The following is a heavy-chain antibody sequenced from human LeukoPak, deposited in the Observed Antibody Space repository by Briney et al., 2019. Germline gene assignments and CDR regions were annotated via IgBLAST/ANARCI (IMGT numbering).Heavy chain of an antibody. CDR3: ARVPIRWTSAVYYYYYGMDV. Sequence: PGGSLRLSCAASGFTFSSYWMSWVRQAPGKGLEWVANIKQDGSEKYYVDSVKGRFTISRDNAKNSLYLQMNSLRAEDTAVYYCARVPIRWTSAVYYYYYGMDVWGQGTTVTVSS. D-gene: IGHD2-2*01. CDR1: GFTFSSYW. J-gene: IGHJ6*02. CDR2: IKQDGSEK. V-gene: IGHV3-7*01.